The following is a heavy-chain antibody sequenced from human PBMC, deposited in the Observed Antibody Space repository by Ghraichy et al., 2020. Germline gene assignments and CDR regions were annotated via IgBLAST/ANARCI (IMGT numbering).Heavy chain of an antibody. V-gene: IGHV3-23*01. D-gene: IGHD3-3*01. Sequence: GESLNISCAASGFTFSSYAMSWVRQASGKGLEWVSAISGSGGSTYYADSVKGRFTISRDNSKNTLYLQMNSLRAEDTAVYYCAKGLIRDDFWSGLGQLGYWGQGTLVTVSS. CDR3: AKGLIRDDFWSGLGQLGY. CDR1: GFTFSSYA. CDR2: ISGSGGST. J-gene: IGHJ4*02.